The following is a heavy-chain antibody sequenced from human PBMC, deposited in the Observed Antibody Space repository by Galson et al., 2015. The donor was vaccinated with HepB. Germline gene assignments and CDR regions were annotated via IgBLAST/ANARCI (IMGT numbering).Heavy chain of an antibody. J-gene: IGHJ4*02. Sequence: SLRLSCAASGFTFSFYAMSWVRQAPGKGLEWISAITPSGDNTYSADSMKGRFTISGDNCQNTLFLQMNSLRADDTATYFCAKVFPEKTDGWYRQALYYFDSWGQGTRVTVSS. V-gene: IGHV3-23*01. CDR3: AKVFPEKTDGWYRQALYYFDS. CDR1: GFTFSFYA. CDR2: ITPSGDNT. D-gene: IGHD6-19*01.